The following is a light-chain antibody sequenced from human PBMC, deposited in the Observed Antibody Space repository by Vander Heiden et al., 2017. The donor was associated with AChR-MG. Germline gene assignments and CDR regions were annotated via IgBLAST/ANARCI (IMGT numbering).Light chain of an antibody. CDR3: QQYHYWWT. Sequence: EMVMTQSPATLSVSPGARATLSCRASQSISSHLAWHQQKPGQAPRLLIHDASTRATGIPDRFSGSGSGTEFTLTISSLQSEDFAVYYCQQYHYWWTFGQGTKVEIK. CDR1: QSISSH. J-gene: IGKJ1*01. V-gene: IGKV3-15*01. CDR2: DAS.